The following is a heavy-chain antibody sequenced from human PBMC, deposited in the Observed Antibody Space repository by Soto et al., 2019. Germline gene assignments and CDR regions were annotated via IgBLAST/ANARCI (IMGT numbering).Heavy chain of an antibody. V-gene: IGHV3-30*03. CDR2: ISYDGINK. CDR1: GFTFSTYG. J-gene: IGHJ4*02. D-gene: IGHD3-10*01. CDR3: ARDQTSGSGSYWDY. Sequence: QVQLVESGGGVVQPGRSLRLSCAASGFTFSTYGIHWARQAPGEGLEWVAVISYDGINKYYVDSVKGRFTISRDNSKNTLYLQMNSLRGEDTAVYYCARDQTSGSGSYWDYWGQGTLVTVSS.